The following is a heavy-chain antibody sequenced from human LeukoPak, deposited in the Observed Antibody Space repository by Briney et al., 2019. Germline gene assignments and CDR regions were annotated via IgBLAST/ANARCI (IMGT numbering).Heavy chain of an antibody. J-gene: IGHJ5*02. D-gene: IGHD6-19*01. CDR1: GASIRSHY. CDR3: ARERQWLGGNYNWFDP. Sequence: PSETLSLTCTVSGASIRSHYWSWIRQSPGTGLEWIGNIYYSDNTYSSGSATYNPSLKSRVTISIDTSKKQFSVNLGSVTAADTAVYYCARERQWLGGNYNWFDPWGQGTLVTVSS. V-gene: IGHV4-59*11. CDR2: IYYSDNTYSSGSA.